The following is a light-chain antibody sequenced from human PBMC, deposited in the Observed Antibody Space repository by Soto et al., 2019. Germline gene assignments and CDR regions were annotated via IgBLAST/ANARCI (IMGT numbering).Light chain of an antibody. CDR1: QSVSSY. CDR2: DAS. V-gene: IGKV3-11*01. Sequence: EIVLTQSPATLYLSPGERATLSCRASQSVSSYLAWYQQKPGQAPRLLIYDASNRATGIPARFSGSGSGTDFTLTSSCLEPEDFAVYYCQQRSNWPLLTFGGGTKAEIK. CDR3: QQRSNWPLLT. J-gene: IGKJ4*01.